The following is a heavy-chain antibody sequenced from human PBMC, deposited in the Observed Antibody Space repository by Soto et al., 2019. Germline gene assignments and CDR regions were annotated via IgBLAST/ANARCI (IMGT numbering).Heavy chain of an antibody. J-gene: IGHJ3*02. CDR1: GGTFSSYA. V-gene: IGHV1-69*01. CDR3: ARRALRRGYCSGGSCLKDAFDI. D-gene: IGHD2-15*01. CDR2: IIPIFGTA. Sequence: QVQLVQSGAEVKKPGSSVKVSCKASGGTFSSYAISWVRQAPGQGLEWMGGIIPIFGTANYAQKFQGRVTITADESTSTADMELSSLRSEDTAVYYCARRALRRGYCSGGSCLKDAFDIWGQGTMVTVSS.